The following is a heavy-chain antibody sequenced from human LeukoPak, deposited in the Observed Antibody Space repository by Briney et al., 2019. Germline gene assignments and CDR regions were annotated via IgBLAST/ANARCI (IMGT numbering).Heavy chain of an antibody. D-gene: IGHD6-19*01. CDR1: GFTFSRYS. CDR3: ARVNSSGWYEGFDY. Sequence: GGSLRLSCAASGFTFSRYSMHWARQAPGKGLEWVSSISSSSSYIYYADSVKGRFTISRDNAKNSLYLQMKSLRAEDTSVYCFARVNSSGWYEGFDYWGQGTLVTVSS. CDR2: ISSSSSYI. V-gene: IGHV3-21*01. J-gene: IGHJ4*02.